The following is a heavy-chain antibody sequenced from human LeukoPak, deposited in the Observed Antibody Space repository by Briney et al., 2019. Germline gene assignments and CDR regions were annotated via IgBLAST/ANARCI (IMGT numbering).Heavy chain of an antibody. V-gene: IGHV1-69*13. D-gene: IGHD2-21*01. CDR3: ARDLFGGGGREGDY. Sequence: GASVKVSCKASGYTFTSYGISWVRQAPGQGLEWMGGIIPIFGTANYAQKFQGRVTITADESTSTAYMELSSLRSEDTAVYYCARDLFGGGGREGDYWGQGTLVTVSS. CDR1: GYTFTSYG. J-gene: IGHJ4*02. CDR2: IIPIFGTA.